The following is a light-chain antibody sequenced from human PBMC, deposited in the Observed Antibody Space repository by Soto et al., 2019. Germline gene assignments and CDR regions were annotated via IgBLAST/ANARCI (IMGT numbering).Light chain of an antibody. CDR2: GPS. CDR3: HQFGMSPFT. Sequence: EVVLTQSPGTLSLSPGESATLSCRASQSVRGNYFAWYQQRPGQAPRLLVYGPSVRAAGIPDRFRGSGSRTDFNLTINSVEPEDLAVYYCHQFGMSPFTFGPGTTLDIK. CDR1: QSVRGNY. V-gene: IGKV3-20*01. J-gene: IGKJ3*01.